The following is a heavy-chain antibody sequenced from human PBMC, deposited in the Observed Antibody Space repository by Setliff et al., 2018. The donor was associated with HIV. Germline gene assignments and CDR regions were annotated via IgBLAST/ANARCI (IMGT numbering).Heavy chain of an antibody. CDR2: IYYSGTA. CDR3: AREWRGRYYYYMDV. V-gene: IGHV4-31*02. Sequence: SETLSLTCAVSGGSISSGAYYWSWIRQHPEKGLEWIGYIYYSGTAYYNPSLKSRVTISLDTSKNQFSLKLTSVTAADTAVYYCAREWRGRYYYYMDVWGKGTTVTVSS. CDR1: GGSISSGAYY. J-gene: IGHJ6*03. D-gene: IGHD3-10*01.